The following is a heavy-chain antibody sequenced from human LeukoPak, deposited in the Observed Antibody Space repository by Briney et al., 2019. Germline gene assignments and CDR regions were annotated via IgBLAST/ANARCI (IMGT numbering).Heavy chain of an antibody. Sequence: AGGSLRLSCAASGFTFSSYAMSWVRQAPGKGLEWVSAISGSGGSTYYADSVKGRFTISRDNSKNTLYLQMNSLRAEDTAVYYCAKDYDSSGWAAGYFDYWGQGTLVTVSS. CDR1: GFTFSSYA. D-gene: IGHD3-22*01. CDR2: ISGSGGST. CDR3: AKDYDSSGWAAGYFDY. V-gene: IGHV3-23*01. J-gene: IGHJ4*02.